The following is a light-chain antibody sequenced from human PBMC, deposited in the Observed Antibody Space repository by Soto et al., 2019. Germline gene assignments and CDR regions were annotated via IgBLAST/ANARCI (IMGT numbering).Light chain of an antibody. CDR2: AAS. V-gene: IGKV1-27*01. Sequence: DIQMTQSPSSLSASVGDRVTITCRVSQGVTNYLAWYQQKPGKALKLLIYAASTLQSGVPSRFSGSGSGTDFTLTITSLQPEDVATYYCQKYNSAPWTFGQGTKVEIK. CDR1: QGVTNY. J-gene: IGKJ1*01. CDR3: QKYNSAPWT.